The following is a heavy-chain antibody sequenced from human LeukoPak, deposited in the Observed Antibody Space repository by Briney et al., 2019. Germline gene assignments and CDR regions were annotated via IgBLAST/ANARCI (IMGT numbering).Heavy chain of an antibody. CDR2: IYHSGRT. V-gene: IGHV4-38-2*02. CDR1: GYSISSGFY. J-gene: IGHJ3*02. CDR3: ARDLGSQQQLVGGAFDI. Sequence: SETLSLTCTVSGYSISSGFYWAWIRQPPGKGLEWIGSIYHSGRTHYNPSLKSRVTISVDTSKNQFSLKLSSVTAADTAVYYCARDLGSQQQLVGGAFDIWGQGTMVTVSS. D-gene: IGHD6-13*01.